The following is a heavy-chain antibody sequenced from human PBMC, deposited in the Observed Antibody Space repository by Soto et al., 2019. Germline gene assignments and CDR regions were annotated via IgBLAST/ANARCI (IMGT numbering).Heavy chain of an antibody. V-gene: IGHV3-7*03. D-gene: IGHD5-18*01. CDR2: INQDGSET. J-gene: IGHJ4*02. CDR3: ARDTLWNTAMGVFDH. Sequence: GGSMRLSSVVSGFSFSTSWMGWVRQAPGNGLEWVATINQDGSETHYVDSVKGRFTISRDSAMNSVSLQMNSLRAEDTAVYYCARDTLWNTAMGVFDHWGQGTLVTVSS. CDR1: GFSFSTSW.